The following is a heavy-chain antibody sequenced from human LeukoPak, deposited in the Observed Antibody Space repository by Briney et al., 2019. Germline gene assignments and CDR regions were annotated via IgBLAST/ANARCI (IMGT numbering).Heavy chain of an antibody. J-gene: IGHJ5*02. V-gene: IGHV3-23*01. CDR2: ISGSSSST. CDR3: AKSGVWDKVRLDP. CDR1: GFTFSSYA. D-gene: IGHD1-26*01. Sequence: GGSLRLSCAASGFTFSSYAMSWVRQAPGKGLEWVSVISGSSSSTYYADSAKGRFTISRDNSKNTLYLQMNSLRAEDTAVYCCAKSGVWDKVRLDPWGQGTLVTVSS.